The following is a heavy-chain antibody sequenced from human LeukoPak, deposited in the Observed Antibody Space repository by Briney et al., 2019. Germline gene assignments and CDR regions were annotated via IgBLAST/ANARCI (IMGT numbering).Heavy chain of an antibody. V-gene: IGHV3-23*01. CDR1: RFTFSNYA. Sequence: GGSLRLSCAASRFTFSNYAMTWVRQAPGRGLEWVSSIPDSAGTTYYADSVKGRFTISRDNSKNTLCLQMNSLRAEDTAVYYCAKGKISAADAIDSWGQGTLVTVSS. J-gene: IGHJ4*02. CDR2: IPDSAGTT. CDR3: AKGKISAADAIDS. D-gene: IGHD6-13*01.